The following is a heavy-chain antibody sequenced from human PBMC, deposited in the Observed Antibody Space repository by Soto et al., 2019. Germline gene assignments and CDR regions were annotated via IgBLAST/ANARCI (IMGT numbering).Heavy chain of an antibody. CDR2: MHYSGST. Sequence: QVQLQESGPGLVKPSETLSLICSVSGGSMRSSDYYWGWIRQPPNKGLEWIGSMHYSGSTFYNPSLKSRVTISVDTSKNQFSLKLTSVTAADTAVYYCARPGYSSSWYWCDPWGQGTLVTVSS. J-gene: IGHJ5*02. CDR1: GGSMRSSDYY. D-gene: IGHD6-13*01. CDR3: ARPGYSSSWYWCDP. V-gene: IGHV4-39*01.